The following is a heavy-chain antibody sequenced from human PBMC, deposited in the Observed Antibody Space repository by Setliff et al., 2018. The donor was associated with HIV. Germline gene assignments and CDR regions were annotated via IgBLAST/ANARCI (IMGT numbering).Heavy chain of an antibody. CDR2: IYYNGNT. CDR1: GGSFSGYY. CDR3: ARASSDIPGVDSNYFDD. Sequence: SETLSLTCAVYGGSFSGYYWSWIRQPPGKGLEWVGSIYYNGNTFYNQSLQSRVTISLDTSKNQFFLMLSSVTAADTAVYYCARASSDIPGVDSNYFDDWGQGTLVTVSS. V-gene: IGHV4-34*01. J-gene: IGHJ4*02. D-gene: IGHD2-2*01.